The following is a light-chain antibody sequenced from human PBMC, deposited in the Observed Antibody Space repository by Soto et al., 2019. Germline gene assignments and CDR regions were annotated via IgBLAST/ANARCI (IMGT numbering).Light chain of an antibody. CDR3: SSYTRSTAYL. V-gene: IGLV2-14*01. J-gene: IGLJ1*01. Sequence: QSVLTQPASVSGSPGQSITISCTGTSXDVGAYNYVSWFQLHPGKAPKLLIYEVSNRPSGVSYRFSGSKSGSTASLTISGLQAEDEADYFCSSYTRSTAYLFGTGTKVTVL. CDR1: SXDVGAYNY. CDR2: EVS.